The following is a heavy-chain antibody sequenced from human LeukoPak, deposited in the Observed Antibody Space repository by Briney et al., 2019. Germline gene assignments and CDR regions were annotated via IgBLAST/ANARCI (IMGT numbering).Heavy chain of an antibody. CDR1: GGSITSTNYY. Sequence: SETLSLTCTVSGGSITSTNYYWGWIRQPPGEGLEWIGTIYYSGSTYYNPSLKSRVTISVDTSKNQFSLKLSSVTAADTAVYFCARLMNTAMAALDWGQGTLVTVSS. V-gene: IGHV4-39*01. D-gene: IGHD5-18*01. J-gene: IGHJ4*02. CDR3: ARLMNTAMAALD. CDR2: IYYSGST.